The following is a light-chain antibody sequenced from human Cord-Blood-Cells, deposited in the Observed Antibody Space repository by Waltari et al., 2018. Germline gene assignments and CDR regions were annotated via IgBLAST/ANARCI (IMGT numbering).Light chain of an antibody. CDR3: MQALQTPFT. CDR2: SGS. Sequence: DLVMTQSPRSLPVTPGEPASISCRSSQSLLHSNVYNYLDWYLQKPGHSPQLLIYSGSNRASGVPDRFSGSGSGTDFTLKISRVEAEDVGVYYCMQALQTPFTFGPGTKVDIK. V-gene: IGKV2-28*01. J-gene: IGKJ3*01. CDR1: QSLLHSNVYNY.